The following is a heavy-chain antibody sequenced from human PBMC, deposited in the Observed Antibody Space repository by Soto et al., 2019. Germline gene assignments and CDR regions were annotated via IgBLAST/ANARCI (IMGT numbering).Heavy chain of an antibody. V-gene: IGHV3-30-3*01. CDR1: GLTFRSYA. CDR2: ISYAGNKK. J-gene: IGHJ3*01. D-gene: IGHD3-22*01. Sequence: GGSLRLSCAASGLTFRSYAMFWVRQAPGKGLEWVAAISYAGNKKYYTDTVRGRITISGHNTTNTLYLHINSLRLADTALYYCAKDVHYEILTDSLEGDDAFDVWGQGTMVTVS. CDR3: AKDVHYEILTDSLEGDDAFDV.